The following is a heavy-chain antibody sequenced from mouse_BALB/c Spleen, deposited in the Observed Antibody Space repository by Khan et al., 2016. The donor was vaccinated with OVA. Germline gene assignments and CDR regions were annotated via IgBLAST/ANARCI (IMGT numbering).Heavy chain of an antibody. Sequence: VQLQESGPGLVKPSQSLSLTCTVTGYSITSDYAWYWIRQFPGNKLEWMGYISYSGSTNYNPALKSRISITRDTSKNQFFLQLNSVTTEDTATSYCARDGARYNYAMDYWGQGTSVTVSS. CDR3: ARDGARYNYAMDY. CDR1: GYSITSDYA. V-gene: IGHV3-2*02. J-gene: IGHJ4*01. CDR2: ISYSGST. D-gene: IGHD1-1*02.